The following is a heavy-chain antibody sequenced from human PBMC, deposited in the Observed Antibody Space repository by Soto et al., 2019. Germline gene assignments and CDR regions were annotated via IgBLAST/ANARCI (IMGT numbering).Heavy chain of an antibody. D-gene: IGHD3-22*01. Sequence: GGSLRLSCAASGFTFSSYAMHWVRQAPGKGLEWVAVISYDGSNKYYADSVKGRFTISRDNSKNKLYLQMNSLRAEDTAAYYCARDMGLWDDSSGLDVWGQGTTVTVSS. J-gene: IGHJ6*02. CDR3: ARDMGLWDDSSGLDV. V-gene: IGHV3-30-3*01. CDR2: ISYDGSNK. CDR1: GFTFSSYA.